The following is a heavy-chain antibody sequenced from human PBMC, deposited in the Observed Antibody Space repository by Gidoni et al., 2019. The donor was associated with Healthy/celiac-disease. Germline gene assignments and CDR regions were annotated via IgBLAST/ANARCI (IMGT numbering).Heavy chain of an antibody. CDR2: ISSSGSTI. J-gene: IGHJ2*01. CDR1: GFPFRDYY. CDR3: ARERSSSFAGADFDL. Sequence: QVQLVESGGGLVKPGGSLRLSCAPSGFPFRDYYMSWIRQAPGKVLEWVSYISSSGSTIYYADSGKGRFTISRDNAKNSRYLQMNSLRAEDTAVYYCARERSSSFAGADFDLWGRGTLVTVSS. V-gene: IGHV3-11*01. D-gene: IGHD6-13*01.